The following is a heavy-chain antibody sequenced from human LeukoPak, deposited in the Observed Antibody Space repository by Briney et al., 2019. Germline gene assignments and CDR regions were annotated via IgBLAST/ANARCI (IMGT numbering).Heavy chain of an antibody. CDR3: ARNDLPRKRFGEARAYYYGMDV. Sequence: PSQTLSLTRTVSGGSISSSSYYWGWIRQPPGKGLEWIGRIYYSGSTYYNPSLKSRVTISVDTSKNQFSLKLSSVTAADTAVYYCARNDLPRKRFGEARAYYYGMDVWGQGTTVTVSS. CDR1: GGSISSSSYY. V-gene: IGHV4-39*01. D-gene: IGHD3-10*01. J-gene: IGHJ6*02. CDR2: IYYSGST.